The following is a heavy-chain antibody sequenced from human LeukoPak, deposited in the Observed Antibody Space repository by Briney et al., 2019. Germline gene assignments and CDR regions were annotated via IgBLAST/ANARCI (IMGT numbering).Heavy chain of an antibody. J-gene: IGHJ4*01. V-gene: IGHV4-59*08. Sequence: SETLSLTCTVPGSSINNNFWTWIRQPPGKGLEWIGYIYSSGSANYNPSIKSRVIISGDTSKNQISLKLTSVTAADTAVYSCARHRDYYDTWGRGTLVTVSS. D-gene: IGHD3-22*01. CDR2: IYSSGSA. CDR1: GSSINNNF. CDR3: ARHRDYYDT.